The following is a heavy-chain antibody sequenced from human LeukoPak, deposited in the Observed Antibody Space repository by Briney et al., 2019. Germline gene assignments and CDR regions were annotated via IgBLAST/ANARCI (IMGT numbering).Heavy chain of an antibody. CDR1: GFTFSSYA. D-gene: IGHD5-18*01. CDR2: ISYDGSNK. Sequence: AGGSLRLSCAASGFTFSSYAMHWVRQAPGKGLEWVAVISYDGSNKYYADSVKGRFTISRDNSKNTLYLQMNSLRAEDTAVYYCANGDLIQLWSFDYWGQGTLVTVSS. V-gene: IGHV3-30-3*01. J-gene: IGHJ4*02. CDR3: ANGDLIQLWSFDY.